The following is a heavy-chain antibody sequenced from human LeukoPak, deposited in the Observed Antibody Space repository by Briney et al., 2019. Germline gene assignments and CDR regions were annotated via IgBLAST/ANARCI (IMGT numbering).Heavy chain of an antibody. CDR1: GYTFTDYG. CDR3: ARGGSSAPSPNFDY. Sequence: GASVKVSCKASGYTFTDYGLSWVRQAPGRGLEWMGWITPYNGNTNFAQKFQGRVTMTKDSSTNTVYMELTSLRSDDTAVYYCARGGSSAPSPNFDYWGQGALVTVSS. V-gene: IGHV1-18*01. CDR2: ITPYNGNT. J-gene: IGHJ4*02. D-gene: IGHD2-15*01.